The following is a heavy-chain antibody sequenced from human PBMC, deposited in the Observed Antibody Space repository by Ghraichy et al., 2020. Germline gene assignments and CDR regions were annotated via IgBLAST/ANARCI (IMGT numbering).Heavy chain of an antibody. CDR2: IYTSGST. D-gene: IGHD6-6*01. J-gene: IGHJ2*01. CDR1: GGSISSYY. V-gene: IGHV4-4*07. CDR3: ARVFSMGYSSSSRSPYWYFDL. Sequence: SQTLSLTCTVSGGSISSYYWSWIRQPAGKGLEWIGRIYTSGSTNYNPSLKSRVTMSVDTSKNQFSLKLSSVTAADTAVYYCARVFSMGYSSSSRSPYWYFDLWGRGTLVTVSS.